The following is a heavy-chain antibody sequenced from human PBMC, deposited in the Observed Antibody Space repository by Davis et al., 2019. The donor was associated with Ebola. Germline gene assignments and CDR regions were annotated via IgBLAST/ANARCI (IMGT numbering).Heavy chain of an antibody. D-gene: IGHD3-3*01. Sequence: GESLKISCAASGFTFSSYEMNWVRQAPGKGLEWVSYISSSGSTIYYADSVKGRFTISRDNAKNSLYLQMNSLRAEDTAVYYCARDRYDFWSGYDAFDIWGQGTMVTVSS. CDR1: GFTFSSYE. CDR3: ARDRYDFWSGYDAFDI. CDR2: ISSSGSTI. J-gene: IGHJ3*02. V-gene: IGHV3-48*03.